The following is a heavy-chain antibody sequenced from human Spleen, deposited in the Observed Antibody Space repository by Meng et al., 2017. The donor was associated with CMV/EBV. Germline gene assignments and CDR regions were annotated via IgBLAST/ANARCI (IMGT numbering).Heavy chain of an antibody. D-gene: IGHD3-22*01. CDR1: GYTFTSYG. CDR3: ARDMIVADSTGGYYYYGMDV. V-gene: IGHV1-2*02. J-gene: IGHJ6*02. Sequence: ASVKVSCKASGYTFTSYGISWVRQAPGQGLEWMGWINPNSGGTNYAQKFQGRVTMTRDTSISTAYMELSRLRSDDTAVYYCARDMIVADSTGGYYYYGMDVWGQGTTVTVSS. CDR2: INPNSGGT.